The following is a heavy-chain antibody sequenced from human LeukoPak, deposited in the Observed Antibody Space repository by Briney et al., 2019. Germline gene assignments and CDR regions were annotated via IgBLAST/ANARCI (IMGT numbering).Heavy chain of an antibody. D-gene: IGHD3-22*01. J-gene: IGHJ4*02. CDR2: INHSGST. CDR1: GGSFSGYY. Sequence: SETLSLTCAVYGGSFSGYYWSWIRQPPGKGLEWIGEINHSGSTNYNPSLKSRVTISVDTSKNQFSLKLSSVTAADTAVYYCARAPGGWLPFDYWGQGTLVIVSS. V-gene: IGHV4-34*01. CDR3: ARAPGGWLPFDY.